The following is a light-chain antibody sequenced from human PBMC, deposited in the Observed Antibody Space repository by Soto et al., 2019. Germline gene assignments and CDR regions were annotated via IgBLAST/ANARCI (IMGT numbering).Light chain of an antibody. CDR2: EAD. J-gene: IGLJ2*01. V-gene: IGLV2-23*01. CDR3: SSYAGDSALI. CDR1: RSDVGSYNF. Sequence: QSALTQPASVSGSPGQSISISCTGSRSDVGSYNFVSWYQLFPGKAPKLIIYEADKRPLGVSSRFSGSKSGFTASLTISGFQAEDEADYFCSSYAGDSALIFGGGTKLTVL.